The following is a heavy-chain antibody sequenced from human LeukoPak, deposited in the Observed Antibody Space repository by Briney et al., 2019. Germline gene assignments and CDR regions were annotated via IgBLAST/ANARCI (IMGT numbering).Heavy chain of an antibody. CDR1: GGSFSGYY. J-gene: IGHJ4*02. V-gene: IGHV4-34*01. CDR2: INHSGST. Sequence: KPSETLSLTCAVYGGSFSGYYWSWIRQPPGKGLEWIGEINHSGSTNYNPSLKSRVTISVDTSQNQFSLKLSSVTAADTAVYYCARATYYYDSSGYHMGCFDYWGQGTLVTVSS. CDR3: ARATYYYDSSGYHMGCFDY. D-gene: IGHD3-22*01.